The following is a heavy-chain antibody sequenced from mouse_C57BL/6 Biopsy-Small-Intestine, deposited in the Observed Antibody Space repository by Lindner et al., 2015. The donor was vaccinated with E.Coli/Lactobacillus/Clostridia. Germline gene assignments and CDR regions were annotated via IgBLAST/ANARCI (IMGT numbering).Heavy chain of an antibody. CDR2: ISGYNGIT. D-gene: IGHD2-2*01. CDR1: GYTFTSTG. Sequence: SVKVSCKASGYTFTSTGIGWFRQAPGQGLEWLGWISGYNGITHYAQRIQGRATLTTDTSTSTAYMELRSLRSDDTAVYYCARPSGAYNYGFPDWGQGTLVTVSS. V-gene: IGHV1S55*01. J-gene: IGHJ4*01. CDR3: ARPSGAYNYGFPD.